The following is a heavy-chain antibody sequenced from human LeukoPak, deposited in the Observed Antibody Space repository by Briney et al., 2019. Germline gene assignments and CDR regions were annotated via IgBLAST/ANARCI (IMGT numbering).Heavy chain of an antibody. V-gene: IGHV1-8*01. D-gene: IGHD6-19*01. J-gene: IGHJ4*02. CDR3: ARASIAVPCGY. CDR2: MNPNSGNT. Sequence: GASVTVSCKASGYTFTSYDINWVRQAPGQGLEWMGWMNPNSGNTGYAQKFQGRVTMTRNTSISTAYMELSSLRSEDTAVYYCARASIAVPCGYWGQGTLVTVSS. CDR1: GYTFTSYD.